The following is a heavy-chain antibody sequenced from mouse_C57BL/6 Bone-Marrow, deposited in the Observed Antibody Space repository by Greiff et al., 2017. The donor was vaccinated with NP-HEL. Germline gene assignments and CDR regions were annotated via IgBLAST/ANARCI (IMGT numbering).Heavy chain of an antibody. D-gene: IGHD1-1*01. Sequence: EVKLVESGGDLVKPGGSLKLSCAASGFTFSSYGMSWVRQTPDKRLEWVATISSGGSYTYYPDSVNGRFTISRDNAKNTLYLQMSSLKSEDTAMYYCARRGTTGSRGGFDYWGQGTTLTVSS. CDR2: ISSGGSYT. J-gene: IGHJ2*01. CDR3: ARRGTTGSRGGFDY. V-gene: IGHV5-6*02. CDR1: GFTFSSYG.